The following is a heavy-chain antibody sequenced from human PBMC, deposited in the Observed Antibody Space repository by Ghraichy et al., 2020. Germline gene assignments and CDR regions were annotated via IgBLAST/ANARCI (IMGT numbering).Heavy chain of an antibody. Sequence: GGSLRLSCAASGFTFSSYAMSWVRQAPGKGLEWVSAISGSGGSTYYADSVKGRFTISRDNSKNTLYLQMNSLRDEDTAVYYCARVSPRDSTYRHFDYWGQGTLVTVSS. CDR2: ISGSGGST. J-gene: IGHJ4*02. CDR3: ARVSPRDSTYRHFDY. V-gene: IGHV3-23*01. D-gene: IGHD4-11*01. CDR1: GFTFSSYA.